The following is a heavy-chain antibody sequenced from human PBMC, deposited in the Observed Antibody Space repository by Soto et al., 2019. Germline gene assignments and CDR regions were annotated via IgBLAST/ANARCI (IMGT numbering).Heavy chain of an antibody. J-gene: IGHJ4*02. CDR2: ISSSSSYI. CDR3: ARETGYSYGGFEF. V-gene: IGHV3-21*01. Sequence: GGSLRLSCASSGFTFSSYSMDWVRQAPGKGLEWVSSISSSSSYIYYADSVKGRFTISRDNAKNSLYLQMNSLRGEETAVYYCARETGYSYGGFEFWGQGILVTVSS. D-gene: IGHD5-18*01. CDR1: GFTFSSYS.